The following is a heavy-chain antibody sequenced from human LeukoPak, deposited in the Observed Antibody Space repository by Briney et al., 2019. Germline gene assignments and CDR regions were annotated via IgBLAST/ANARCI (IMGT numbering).Heavy chain of an antibody. J-gene: IGHJ4*02. CDR2: IRYDGSNK. CDR1: GFTFSSYG. CDR3: ATPDYYDSSGYYYFDY. D-gene: IGHD3-22*01. Sequence: GGSLRLSCAASGFTFSSYGMHWVRQAPGKGLEWVAFIRYDGSNKYCADSVKGRFTISRDNSKNTLYLQMNSLRAEDTAVYYCATPDYYDSSGYYYFDYWGQGTLVTVSS. V-gene: IGHV3-30*02.